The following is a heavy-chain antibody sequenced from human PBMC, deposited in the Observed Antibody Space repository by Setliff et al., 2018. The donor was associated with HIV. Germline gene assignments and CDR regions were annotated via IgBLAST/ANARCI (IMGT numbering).Heavy chain of an antibody. CDR1: GYTFSTYG. CDR2: ISAYNGNT. V-gene: IGHV1-18*01. CDR3: AGGLVSQKVPFDP. J-gene: IGHJ5*02. D-gene: IGHD1-1*01. Sequence: ASVKVSCKASGYTFSTYGISWVRQAPGQGLEWMGWISAYNGNTNYAQKLQGRVTITTDESTSTAYMELSSLGSEDTAVYYCAGGLVSQKVPFDPWGQGTLVTVSS.